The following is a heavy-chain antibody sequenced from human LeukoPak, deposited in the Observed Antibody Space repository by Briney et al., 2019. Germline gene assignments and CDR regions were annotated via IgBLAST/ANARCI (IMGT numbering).Heavy chain of an antibody. CDR2: INHSGST. Sequence: SETLSLTCAVYGGSFSGYYWSWIRQPPGKGLEWIGEINHSGSTYYNPSLKSRVTISVDTSKNQFSLKLSSVTAADTAVYYCARSPRIAAAGINWFDPWGQGTLVTVSS. V-gene: IGHV4-34*01. D-gene: IGHD6-13*01. CDR1: GGSFSGYY. J-gene: IGHJ5*02. CDR3: ARSPRIAAAGINWFDP.